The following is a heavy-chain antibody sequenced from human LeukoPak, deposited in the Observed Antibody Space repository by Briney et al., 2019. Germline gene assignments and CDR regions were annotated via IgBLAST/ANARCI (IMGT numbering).Heavy chain of an antibody. CDR2: IYSSGSI. J-gene: IGHJ4*02. D-gene: IGHD1-26*01. Sequence: SGTLSLTCTVSGDTISGFSWSWIRQPAGKGLEWIGRIYSSGSINYSPPLRSRVTMSVDTKNQFSLKVNSVTAADTAVYYCARDRAVFFDDWGQGTLVTVPS. CDR3: ARDRAVFFDD. V-gene: IGHV4-4*07. CDR1: GDTISGFS.